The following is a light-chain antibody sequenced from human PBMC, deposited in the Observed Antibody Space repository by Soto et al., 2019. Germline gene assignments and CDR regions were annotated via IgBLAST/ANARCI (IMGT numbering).Light chain of an antibody. CDR3: QKYNNWPWK. CDR2: KAS. J-gene: IGKJ1*01. CDR1: QSISSW. V-gene: IGKV1-5*03. Sequence: DIQMTHSPSTLSASAVYIVTITFRASQSISSWLAWHQQKPGKAPKLLIYKASSLESGVPSRFSGSGSGTEFTLTISSLQSEDFAVYYCQKYNNWPWKFGQGTKVDIK.